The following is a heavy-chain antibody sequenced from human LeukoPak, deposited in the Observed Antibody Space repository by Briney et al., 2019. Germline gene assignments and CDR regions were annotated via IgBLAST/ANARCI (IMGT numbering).Heavy chain of an antibody. CDR2: IYHSGRT. V-gene: IGHV4-59*08. Sequence: SETLSLTCTVSGGSISGYYWSWFRQPPGKGLEWIGYIYHSGRTSYNPSLKSRVTISVDTSKNEFSLKLRFVTAADTAVYYCASTIAAAGTIDYWGQGTLVTVSS. CDR1: GGSISGYY. J-gene: IGHJ4*02. D-gene: IGHD6-13*01. CDR3: ASTIAAAGTIDY.